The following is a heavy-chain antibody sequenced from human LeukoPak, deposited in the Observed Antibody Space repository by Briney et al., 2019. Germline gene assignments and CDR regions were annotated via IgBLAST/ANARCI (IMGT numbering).Heavy chain of an antibody. CDR2: ISSSSII. Sequence: GGSLRLSCAASGFTFSSYSMNWVRQAPGKGLEWVSYISSSSIIYYADSVKGRFTISRDNAKNSLYLQMNSLRAEDTAVYYCAREYSSGWYYPGGFDYWGLGTLVTVSS. V-gene: IGHV3-48*01. D-gene: IGHD6-19*01. CDR3: AREYSSGWYYPGGFDY. CDR1: GFTFSSYS. J-gene: IGHJ4*02.